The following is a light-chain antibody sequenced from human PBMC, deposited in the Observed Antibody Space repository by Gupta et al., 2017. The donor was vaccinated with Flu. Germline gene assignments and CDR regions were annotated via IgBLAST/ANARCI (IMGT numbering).Light chain of an antibody. CDR3: QVWDTSTDHWL. CDR2: DDD. V-gene: IGLV3-21*02. Sequence: SFVLTQPPSVSVAPGQTATIACGGDNIGSETVHWYQQKPGQAPVLILYDDDFRPSGIPERFSGSNSGNTAALTISRAEAGDEADYYCQVWDTSTDHWLLGGGTMLTVV. J-gene: IGLJ3*02. CDR1: NIGSET.